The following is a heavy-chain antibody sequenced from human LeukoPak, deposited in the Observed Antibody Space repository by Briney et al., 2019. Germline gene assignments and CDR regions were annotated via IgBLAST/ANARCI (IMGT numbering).Heavy chain of an antibody. CDR3: ASLIAVAGGRGFQH. CDR1: GFTFSSYS. D-gene: IGHD6-19*01. Sequence: GGSLRLSCAASGFTFSSYSMNWVRQAPGKGLEWVSSISSSSSYIYYADSVKGRFTISRDNAKNSLYLQMNSLRAEDTAVYYCASLIAVAGGRGFQHWGQGTLVTVSS. V-gene: IGHV3-21*01. CDR2: ISSSSSYI. J-gene: IGHJ1*01.